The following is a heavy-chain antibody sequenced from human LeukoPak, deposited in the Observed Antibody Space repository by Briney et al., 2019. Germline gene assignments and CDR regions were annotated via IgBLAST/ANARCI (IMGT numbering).Heavy chain of an antibody. J-gene: IGHJ4*02. D-gene: IGHD2-21*02. CDR2: ISYDGSNK. CDR1: GFTFSSYA. Sequence: GRSLRLSCAASGFTFSSYAMHWVRQAPGKGLEWVAVISYDGSNKYYADSVKGRFTISRDNSKDTLYLQMNSLRAEDTAVYYRARDYIGDPTYFDYWGQGTLVTVSS. CDR3: ARDYIGDPTYFDY. V-gene: IGHV3-30*04.